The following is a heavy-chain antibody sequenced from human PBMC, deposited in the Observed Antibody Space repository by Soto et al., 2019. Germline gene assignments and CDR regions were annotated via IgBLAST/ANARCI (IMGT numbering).Heavy chain of an antibody. CDR3: ARQLFGRAEGANTDAFDI. CDR1: GGTFSSYT. Sequence: QVQLVQSGAEVKKPGSSVKVSCKASGGTFSSYTISWVRQAPGQGLAWMGRIIPMLGIANYARKFQGRVTITADKSTSTAYMELSSLRSEYTAVYYCARQLFGRAEGANTDAFDIWGQGTMVTVSS. CDR2: IIPMLGIA. J-gene: IGHJ3*02. D-gene: IGHD3-3*01. V-gene: IGHV1-69*02.